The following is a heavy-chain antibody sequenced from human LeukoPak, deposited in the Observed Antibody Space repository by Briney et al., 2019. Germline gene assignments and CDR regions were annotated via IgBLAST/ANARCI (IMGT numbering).Heavy chain of an antibody. D-gene: IGHD5-18*01. J-gene: IGHJ4*02. Sequence: PGGSLRLSCSASGFTFSTFGMHWVRQAPGMGLEWVAMISYDGNAKYYADSVRGRFAISRDTSKNTLYLQMNSLRAEDTAVYYCARDTYIYGTSAYYFDYWGQGILVTVSS. V-gene: IGHV3-30*03. CDR3: ARDTYIYGTSAYYFDY. CDR1: GFTFSTFG. CDR2: ISYDGNAK.